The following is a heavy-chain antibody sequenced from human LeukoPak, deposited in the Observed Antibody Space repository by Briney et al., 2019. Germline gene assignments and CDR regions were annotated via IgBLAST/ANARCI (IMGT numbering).Heavy chain of an antibody. CDR1: GGSFTSYY. CDR2: ISYSGIT. J-gene: IGHJ3*02. V-gene: IGHV4-59*08. CDR3: ARYDSSAYNAFDM. D-gene: IGHD3-22*01. Sequence: SETLSLTCTVSGGSFTSYYWSSIRQPPGKGLEWIGYISYSGITSYNPSLESRVTISVDTSKNQFSLQLSSVTAADTAVYFCARYDSSAYNAFDMWGQGTMVTVPS.